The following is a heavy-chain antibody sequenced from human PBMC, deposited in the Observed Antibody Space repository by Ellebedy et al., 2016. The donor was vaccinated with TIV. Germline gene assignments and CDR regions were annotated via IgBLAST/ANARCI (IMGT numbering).Heavy chain of an antibody. D-gene: IGHD5-24*01. CDR3: SRDEQPPRWLQVYYYYYGMDV. CDR2: IKQDGSEK. CDR1: GFTFSSYW. V-gene: IGHV3-7*01. Sequence: GESLKISCAASGFTFSSYWMSWVRQAPGKGLEWVANIKQDGSEKYYVDSVKGRFTISRDNAKNSLYLQMNSLRAEDTAVYYCSRDEQPPRWLQVYYYYYGMDVWGQGTTVTVSS. J-gene: IGHJ6*02.